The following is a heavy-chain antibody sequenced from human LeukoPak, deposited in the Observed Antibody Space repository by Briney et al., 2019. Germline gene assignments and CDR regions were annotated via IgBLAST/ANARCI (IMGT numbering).Heavy chain of an antibody. CDR2: ISSDGSST. D-gene: IGHD2-2*01. V-gene: IGHV3-74*01. CDR1: GFTSSSYW. CDR3: ASAPFSSSSC. J-gene: IGHJ4*02. Sequence: PGGSLRLSCAASGFTSSSYWMHWVRQPPGKGLVRVSRISSDGSSTNYADSVKGRFTISRDNAKNTLYLQMNSLRAEDTAVYYCASAPFSSSSCWGQGTLVTVSS.